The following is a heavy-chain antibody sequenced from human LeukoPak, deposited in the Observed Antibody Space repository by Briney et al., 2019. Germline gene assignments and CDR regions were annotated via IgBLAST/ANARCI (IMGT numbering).Heavy chain of an antibody. CDR3: AKVSGRRGYSYMDV. D-gene: IGHD2-15*01. Sequence: GGSLRLSCAASGFTFDDYTMHWVRQAPGKGLEWVSLITWDGGSTYYADSVKGRFTVSRDNSKNSLYLQMNGLRTEDTALYYCAKVSGRRGYSYMDVWGQGTLVVVDS. CDR2: ITWDGGST. J-gene: IGHJ4*02. V-gene: IGHV3-43*01. CDR1: GFTFDDYT.